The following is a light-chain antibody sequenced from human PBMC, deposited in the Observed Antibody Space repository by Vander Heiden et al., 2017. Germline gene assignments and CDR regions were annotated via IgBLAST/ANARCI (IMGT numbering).Light chain of an antibody. CDR1: NIGSKS. Sequence: SYVLTQPPSVSVAPGQTARITCGGNNIGSKSVHWYQQKPGQAPVLVVYDDSDRPSGIPERFSGSNSGNTASLTITGAQAEDEADYYCNSRDSSSNHLVFGGGTKLTVL. CDR2: DDS. J-gene: IGLJ3*02. V-gene: IGLV3-21*02. CDR3: NSRDSSSNHLV.